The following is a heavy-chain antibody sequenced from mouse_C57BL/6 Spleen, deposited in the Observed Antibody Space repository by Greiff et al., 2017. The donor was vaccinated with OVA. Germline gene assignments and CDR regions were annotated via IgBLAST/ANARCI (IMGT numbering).Heavy chain of an antibody. CDR2: IWSGGST. V-gene: IGHV2-2*01. CDR3: ARKDYYGSSYWFAY. Sequence: VQLQESGPGLVQPSQSLSITCTVSGFSLTSYGVHWVRQSPGKGLEWLGVIWSGGSTDYNAAFISRLSISKDNSKSQVFFKMNSLQADDTAIYYCARKDYYGSSYWFAYWGQGTLVTVSA. D-gene: IGHD1-1*01. J-gene: IGHJ3*01. CDR1: GFSLTSYG.